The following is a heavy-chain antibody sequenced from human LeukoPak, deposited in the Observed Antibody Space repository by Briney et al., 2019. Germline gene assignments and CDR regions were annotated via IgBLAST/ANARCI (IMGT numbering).Heavy chain of an antibody. CDR3: ARQDDFWSFDY. V-gene: IGHV5-51*01. CDR2: IYPGDSDT. D-gene: IGHD3-3*01. CDR1: GYSFTTYW. Sequence: EALKISCKGSGYSFTTYWIGWVRPMPGKGLEGMGIIYPGDSDTRYSPSFQGQVTISADKSISTAYLQWSSLKASDTAMYYCARQDDFWSFDYWGQGTLVTVSS. J-gene: IGHJ4*02.